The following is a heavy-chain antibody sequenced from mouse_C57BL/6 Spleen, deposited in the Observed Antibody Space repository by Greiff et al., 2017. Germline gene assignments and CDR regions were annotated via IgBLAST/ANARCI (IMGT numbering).Heavy chain of an antibody. CDR1: GYAFSSYW. D-gene: IGHD2-12*01. V-gene: IGHV1-80*01. J-gene: IGHJ1*03. CDR2: IYPGDGDT. CDR3: ARNDLYWYFDV. Sequence: QVQLKQSGAELVKPGASVKISCKASGYAFSSYWMHWVKQRPGKGLEWIGQIYPGDGDTNYNGKFKGKATLTADKSSSTAYMQLSSLTSEDSAVYVWARNDLYWYFDVWGKGTTVTVSS.